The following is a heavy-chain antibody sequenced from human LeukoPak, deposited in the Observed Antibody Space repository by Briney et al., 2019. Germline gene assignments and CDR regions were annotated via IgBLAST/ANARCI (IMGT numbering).Heavy chain of an antibody. CDR2: ISGSGGST. J-gene: IGHJ4*02. CDR3: ARDTSSGFSYGNTDY. Sequence: PGGSLRLSCAASGFTFSSYAMSWVRQAPGKGLEWVSAISGSGGSTYYADSVKGRFTISRDNAKNSLFLQMNSLRAEDTAVYYCARDTSSGFSYGNTDYWGQGTLVTVSS. CDR1: GFTFSSYA. V-gene: IGHV3-23*01. D-gene: IGHD5-18*01.